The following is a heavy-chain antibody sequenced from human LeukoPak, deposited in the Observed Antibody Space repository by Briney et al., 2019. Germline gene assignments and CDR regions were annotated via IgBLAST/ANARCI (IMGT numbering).Heavy chain of an antibody. V-gene: IGHV3-23*01. CDR1: GFRFSSYA. D-gene: IGHD1-26*01. J-gene: IGHJ4*02. CDR3: AREIRGYSYFDY. Sequence: PGGSLRLSCAASGFRFSSYAMSWVRQAPGKGLEWVSAISGSGVSTYYADSVKGRFTVSRDNAKNSLYLQMNSLRAEDTAVYYCAREIRGYSYFDYWGQGTLVTVSS. CDR2: ISGSGVST.